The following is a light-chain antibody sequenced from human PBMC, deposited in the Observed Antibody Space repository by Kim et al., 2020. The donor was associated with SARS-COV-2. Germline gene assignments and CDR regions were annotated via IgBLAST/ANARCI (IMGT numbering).Light chain of an antibody. J-gene: IGKJ2*01. CDR3: QQSYSTPQMYT. CDR1: QSISSY. Sequence: DIQITQSPSSLSASVGDRVTITCRASQSISSYLNWYQQKPGKAPKLLIYAASSLQSGVPSRFSGSGSGTDFTLTISSLQPGDSATYYCQQSYSTPQMYTFGQGTKLEI. V-gene: IGKV1-39*01. CDR2: AAS.